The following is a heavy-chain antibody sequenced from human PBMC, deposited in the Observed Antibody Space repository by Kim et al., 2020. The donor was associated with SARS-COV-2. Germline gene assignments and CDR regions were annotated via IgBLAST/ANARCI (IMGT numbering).Heavy chain of an antibody. D-gene: IGHD2-15*01. CDR2: IYTSGST. CDR3: ARAPVVVVAATATAMVGAGAFDI. Sequence: SETLSLTCTVSGGSISSGSYYWSWIRQPAGKGLEWIGRIYTSGSTNYNPSLKSRVTISVDTSKNQISLKLSSVTAADTAVYYCARAPVVVVAATATAMVGAGAFDIWGQGTMVTVSS. J-gene: IGHJ3*02. V-gene: IGHV4-61*02. CDR1: GGSISSGSYY.